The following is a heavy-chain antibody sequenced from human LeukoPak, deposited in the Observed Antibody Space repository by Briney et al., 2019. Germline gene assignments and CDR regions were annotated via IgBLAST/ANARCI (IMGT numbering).Heavy chain of an antibody. D-gene: IGHD3-10*01. CDR3: ARGAYGSGSYGDNWFDP. Sequence: GGSLRLSCAASGFTFSTYGMHWVRQAPGKGLEWVAFIRYDGNNKYYADSVKGRFTISRDNSKNTLYLQMNSLRAEDTAVYYCARGAYGSGSYGDNWFDPWGQGTLVTVSS. CDR1: GFTFSTYG. CDR2: IRYDGNNK. J-gene: IGHJ5*02. V-gene: IGHV3-30*02.